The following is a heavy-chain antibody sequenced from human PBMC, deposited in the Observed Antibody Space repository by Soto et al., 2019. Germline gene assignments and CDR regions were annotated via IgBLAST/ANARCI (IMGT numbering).Heavy chain of an antibody. D-gene: IGHD5-18*01. Sequence: GGSLRLSCAASGFTFSTYAMSWVRQAPGKGLEWVSGISGSGGNTYYAASVKGRFTISRDNSKNTLYLQMNTLRAEDTAVYYCAKEGDTSVAPFDYWGKGTLVTVSS. CDR1: GFTFSTYA. V-gene: IGHV3-23*01. CDR3: AKEGDTSVAPFDY. CDR2: ISGSGGNT. J-gene: IGHJ4*02.